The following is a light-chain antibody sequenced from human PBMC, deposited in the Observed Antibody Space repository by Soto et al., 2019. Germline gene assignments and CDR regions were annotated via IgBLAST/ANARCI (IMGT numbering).Light chain of an antibody. Sequence: IQRNQTPRSLSASVRCRGTITCRASQSISSWLAWYQQKPGKAPKLLIYKASSLESGVPSRFSGSGSGTEFTLTISSLQPDDFATYYCQQYNSYPITVGQGTRLAIK. J-gene: IGKJ5*01. V-gene: IGKV1-5*03. CDR1: QSISSW. CDR2: KAS. CDR3: QQYNSYPIT.